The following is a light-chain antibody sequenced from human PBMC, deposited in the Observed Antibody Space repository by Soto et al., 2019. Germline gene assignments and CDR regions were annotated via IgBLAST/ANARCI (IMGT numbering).Light chain of an antibody. V-gene: IGKV3-11*01. CDR2: DES. CDR3: HQHSNCLT. Sequence: IALNQFHATMSLSHGERATLSCRASQSVSSYLAWYQQTPGPAPRPLIYDESNRATGIPARFSGSGSGTDFTLTISRLEPEDFAVYCCHQHSNCLTFGEGTKVDIK. J-gene: IGKJ4*01. CDR1: QSVSSY.